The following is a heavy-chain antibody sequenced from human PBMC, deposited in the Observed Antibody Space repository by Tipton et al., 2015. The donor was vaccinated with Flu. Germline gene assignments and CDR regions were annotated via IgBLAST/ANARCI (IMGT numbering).Heavy chain of an antibody. CDR2: IYYSGST. Sequence: LRLSCTVSGGSISSSSYYWGWIRQPPGKGLEWIGSIYYSGSTYYNPSLKSRVTISVDTSKNQFSLKLSSVTAADTAVYYCARGGYSSSWHDYWGQRTLVTVSS. CDR1: GGSISSSSYY. V-gene: IGHV4-39*07. CDR3: ARGGYSSSWHDY. J-gene: IGHJ4*02. D-gene: IGHD6-13*01.